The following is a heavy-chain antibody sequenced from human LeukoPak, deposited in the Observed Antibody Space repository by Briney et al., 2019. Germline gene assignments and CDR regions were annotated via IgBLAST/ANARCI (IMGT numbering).Heavy chain of an antibody. CDR1: GFTFSDYY. CDR2: ISSSGSTI. CDR3: ASLYDSSGWHYGMDV. J-gene: IGHJ6*02. D-gene: IGHD3-22*01. Sequence: PGGSLRLSCAASGFTFSDYYMSWIRQAPGKGLEWVSYISSSGSTIYYADSVKGRFTISRDNAKNSLYLQMNSLRAEDTAVYYCASLYDSSGWHYGMDVWGQGTTVTVSS. V-gene: IGHV3-11*01.